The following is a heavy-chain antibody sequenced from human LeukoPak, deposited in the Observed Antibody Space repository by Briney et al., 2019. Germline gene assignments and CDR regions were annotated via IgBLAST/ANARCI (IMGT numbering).Heavy chain of an antibody. V-gene: IGHV3-23*01. CDR1: GFTFSSYA. D-gene: IGHD4-17*01. CDR3: ARADDYGREDY. J-gene: IGHJ4*02. Sequence: GGSLRLSCAASGFTFSSYAINWVRQAPGKGLEWVSGISGSGGSTYYADSVKGRFTISRDNSKNTLYLQMNSLRAEDTAVYYCARADDYGREDYWGQGTLVTVSS. CDR2: ISGSGGST.